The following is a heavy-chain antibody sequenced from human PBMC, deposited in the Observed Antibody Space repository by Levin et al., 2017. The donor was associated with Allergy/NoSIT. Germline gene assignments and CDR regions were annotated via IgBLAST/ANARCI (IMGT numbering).Heavy chain of an antibody. CDR1: GFSVSGNY. J-gene: IGHJ6*02. Sequence: ESLKISCAASGFSVSGNYMTWVRQAPGKGLEWVSVIYSGGNTYYGDSVKDRFTISRDDSANTLYLQMNNLRVEDTAVYYCARADGYNSGWFGYYYYGMDVWGQGTTVTVSS. D-gene: IGHD6-19*01. V-gene: IGHV3-66*01. CDR2: IYSGGNT. CDR3: ARADGYNSGWFGYYYYGMDV.